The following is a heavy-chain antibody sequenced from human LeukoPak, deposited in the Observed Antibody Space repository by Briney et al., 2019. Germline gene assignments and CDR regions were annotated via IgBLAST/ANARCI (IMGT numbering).Heavy chain of an antibody. Sequence: GGSLRLSCAASGFTFSSHAMSWVRQPPGKGLEWVSTISGSGSTTFYTDSVKGRFTISRDNSKNTVSLQMNSLRAEDTAVYYCAKGDYSGRGTLVTVSS. CDR3: AKGDY. V-gene: IGHV3-23*01. CDR1: GFTFSSHA. CDR2: ISGSGSTT. J-gene: IGHJ4*02.